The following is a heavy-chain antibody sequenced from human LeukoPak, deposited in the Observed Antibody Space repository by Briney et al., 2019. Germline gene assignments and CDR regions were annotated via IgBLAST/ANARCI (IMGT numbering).Heavy chain of an antibody. CDR3: AMAAVGYCSGGSCSNWFDP. J-gene: IGHJ5*02. CDR2: INPSGGST. D-gene: IGHD2-15*01. V-gene: IGHV1-46*01. CDR1: GYTFTSYY. Sequence: ASVKVSCKASGYTFTSYYMHWVRQAPGQGLEWMGIINPSGGSTSYAQKFQGRVTMTRDTSTSTVYMELSSLRSEDTAVYYCAMAAVGYCSGGSCSNWFDPWGQGTLVTVSS.